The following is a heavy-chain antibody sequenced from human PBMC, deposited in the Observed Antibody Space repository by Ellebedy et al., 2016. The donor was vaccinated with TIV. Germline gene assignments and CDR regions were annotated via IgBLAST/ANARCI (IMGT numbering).Heavy chain of an antibody. J-gene: IGHJ4*02. V-gene: IGHV4-34*01. CDR3: ARVVGDFVVVPAARRVYYFDY. D-gene: IGHD2-2*01. Sequence: MPSETLSLTCAVYGCSFSGYYWSWIRQPPGKGLEWIAEINHSGSTNYNPSLKSRVTISVDTSKNQFSLRLSSVTAADTAVYYCARVVGDFVVVPAARRVYYFDYWGQGTLVTVSS. CDR2: INHSGST. CDR1: GCSFSGYY.